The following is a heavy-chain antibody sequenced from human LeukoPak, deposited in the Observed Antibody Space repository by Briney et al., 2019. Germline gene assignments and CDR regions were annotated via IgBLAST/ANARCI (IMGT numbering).Heavy chain of an antibody. CDR1: GFTFSSYA. CDR3: AKDPSGLDYLDY. Sequence: PGGSLRLSCAASGFTFSSYAMSWVRQAPGKGLEWVSGISTGGDSTYHADSVKGRFTISRDNSKNTLYLQMNSLGAEDTAVYYCAKDPSGLDYLDYWGQGTLVTVSA. J-gene: IGHJ4*01. CDR2: ISTGGDST. V-gene: IGHV3-23*01.